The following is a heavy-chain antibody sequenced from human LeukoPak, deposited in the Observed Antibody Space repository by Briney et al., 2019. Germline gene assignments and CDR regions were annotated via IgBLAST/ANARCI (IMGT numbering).Heavy chain of an antibody. CDR2: INPNSGGT. V-gene: IGHV1-2*02. CDR3: ARAAVAGSPPLSDY. Sequence: GASVKVSCKASGYTFTGYYMHWVRQAPGQGLEWMGWINPNSGGTNYAQKFQGRVTMTRDTSISTAYTELSRLRSDDTAVYYCARAAVAGSPPLSDYWGQGTLVTVSS. CDR1: GYTFTGYY. D-gene: IGHD6-19*01. J-gene: IGHJ4*02.